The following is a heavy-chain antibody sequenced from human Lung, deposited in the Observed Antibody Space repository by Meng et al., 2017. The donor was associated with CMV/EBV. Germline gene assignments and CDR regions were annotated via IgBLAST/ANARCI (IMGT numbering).Heavy chain of an antibody. CDR2: INHSGST. D-gene: IGHD2-2*01. CDR1: GGSSSGYY. CDR3: ARGREIVVVPAVSGSGFDP. Sequence: LRPXCPLDGGSSSGYYWSWIRQPPGKGLGWSGEINHSGSTNYNPSLKSRVTISGDTSKSQVSLKLSSVSAADTAVYYCARGREIVVVPAVSGSGFDPWGQGXLVTVSS. J-gene: IGHJ5*02. V-gene: IGHV4-34*01.